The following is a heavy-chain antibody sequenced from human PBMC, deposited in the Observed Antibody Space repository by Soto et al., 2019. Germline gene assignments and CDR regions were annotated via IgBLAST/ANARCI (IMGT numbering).Heavy chain of an antibody. CDR1: GFTFSSYA. D-gene: IGHD3-3*01. CDR3: VKLSYYDFWSGYYDYYFDY. CDR2: ISSNGGST. V-gene: IGHV3-64D*08. Sequence: GGSLRLSCSASGFTFSSYAMHWVRQAPGKGLEYVSAISSNGGSTYYADSVKGRFTISRDNSKNTLYLQMSSLRAEGTAVYYCVKLSYYDFWSGYYDYYFDYWGQGTLVTVSS. J-gene: IGHJ4*02.